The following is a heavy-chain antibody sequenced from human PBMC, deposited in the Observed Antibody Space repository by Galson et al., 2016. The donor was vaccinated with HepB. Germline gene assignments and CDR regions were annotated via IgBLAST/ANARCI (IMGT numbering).Heavy chain of an antibody. V-gene: IGHV4-34*01. D-gene: IGHD3-9*01. CDR1: GGSFSGYY. Sequence: SETLSLTCGIYGGSFSGYYWSWIRQPPGRGLEWIGEINHSGSTNYNPSLKSRVTISVDTSKNQFSLELTSVTAADTAVYYCVRGHYDTLTGYYKSAGFDYWGQGILVTVSS. CDR2: INHSGST. CDR3: VRGHYDTLTGYYKSAGFDY. J-gene: IGHJ4*02.